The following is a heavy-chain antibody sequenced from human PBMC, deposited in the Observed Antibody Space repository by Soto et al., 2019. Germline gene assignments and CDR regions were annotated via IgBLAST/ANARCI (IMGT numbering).Heavy chain of an antibody. V-gene: IGHV3-23*01. CDR2: ISGSGGST. J-gene: IGHJ4*02. D-gene: IGHD5-12*01. Sequence: PGGSLRLSCAASGFTFSSYAMSWVRQAPGKGLEWVSAISGSGGSTYYADSVKGRFTISRDNSKNTLYLQMNSLRAEDTAVYYCAKYSGYDSSRGLIGRWGQGTLVTVSS. CDR3: AKYSGYDSSRGLIGR. CDR1: GFTFSSYA.